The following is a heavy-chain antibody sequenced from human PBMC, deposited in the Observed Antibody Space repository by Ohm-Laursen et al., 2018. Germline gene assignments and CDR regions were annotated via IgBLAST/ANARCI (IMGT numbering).Heavy chain of an antibody. CDR2: IYSGGST. V-gene: IGHV3-53*01. D-gene: IGHD6-19*01. Sequence: GTLPLTCAASGFTVSSNYMSWVRQAPGKGLEWVSVIYSGGSTYYADSVKGRFTISRDNSKNTLYLQMNSLRAEDTAVYYCARDSVGSGWSRGAFDIWGQGTMVTVSS. J-gene: IGHJ3*02. CDR3: ARDSVGSGWSRGAFDI. CDR1: GFTVSSNY.